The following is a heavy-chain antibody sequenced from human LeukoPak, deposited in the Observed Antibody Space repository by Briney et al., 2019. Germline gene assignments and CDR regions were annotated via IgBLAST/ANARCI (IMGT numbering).Heavy chain of an antibody. D-gene: IGHD6-19*01. Sequence: SVKVSFKSSGYTFTSYDINRLRQPTAQGLERMGGIIPIFGTANYAQKFQGRVTITADESTSTAYMELGSLRSEDAAVYYCARSIPIAVGHFDYWGQGTLVSVSS. CDR3: ARSIPIAVGHFDY. CDR2: IIPIFGTA. CDR1: GYTFTSYD. J-gene: IGHJ4*02. V-gene: IGHV1-69*13.